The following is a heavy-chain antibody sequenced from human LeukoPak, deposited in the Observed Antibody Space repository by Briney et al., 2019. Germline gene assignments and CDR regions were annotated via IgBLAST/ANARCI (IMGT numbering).Heavy chain of an antibody. J-gene: IGHJ6*02. CDR1: GGSISSYY. Sequence: KSSETLSLACTLSGGSISSYYWGWIRRPPGKGLEWIGYIYTSGSTNYNPSLKSRVTMSVDTSKNQFSLKLSSVTAADTAVYYCARGGRFGELLYYYYYGMDVWGQGTTVTVSS. D-gene: IGHD3-10*01. CDR3: ARGGRFGELLYYYYYGMDV. V-gene: IGHV4-4*09. CDR2: IYTSGST.